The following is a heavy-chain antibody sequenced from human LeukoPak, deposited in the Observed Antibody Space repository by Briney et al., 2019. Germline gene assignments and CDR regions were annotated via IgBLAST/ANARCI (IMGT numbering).Heavy chain of an antibody. Sequence: ASVKVSCKASGYTFTGYYMHWVRQAPGQRLEWMGWINADNGDTKYSQEFQARVTISRDTSASTAYMELSSLRSEDMAVYYCARATYYYDSSGYHSLSYFDYWGQGTLVTVSS. J-gene: IGHJ4*02. CDR3: ARATYYYDSSGYHSLSYFDY. CDR1: GYTFTGYY. D-gene: IGHD3-22*01. CDR2: INADNGDT. V-gene: IGHV1-3*03.